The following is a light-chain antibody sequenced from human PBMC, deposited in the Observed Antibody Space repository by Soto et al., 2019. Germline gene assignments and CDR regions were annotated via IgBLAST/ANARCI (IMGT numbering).Light chain of an antibody. V-gene: IGKV3-20*01. J-gene: IGKJ1*01. CDR1: QSVSSS. CDR2: GAS. CDR3: QQYGSSPWT. Sequence: EIVLTQSPATLSVSPVETATLSCRASQSVSSSLAWYQQKPGQAPRLLIYGASSRATGIPDRVSGSGSGTDFTLTISRLEPEDFAVYYCQQYGSSPWTFGQGTKVDIK.